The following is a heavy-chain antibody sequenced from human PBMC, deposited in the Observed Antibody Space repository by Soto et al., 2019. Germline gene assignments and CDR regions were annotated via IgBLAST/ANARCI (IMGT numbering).Heavy chain of an antibody. CDR2: MNPNSGNT. V-gene: IGHV1-8*01. CDR1: GYTFTSYD. CDR3: ARGGADFWSGYYYYYYMDV. D-gene: IGHD3-3*01. Sequence: ASVKVSCKASGYTFTSYDINWVRQATGQGLEWMGWMNPNSGNTGYAQKFQGRVTMTRNTSISTAYMELSSLRSEVTAVYYCARGGADFWSGYYYYYYMDVWGKGTTVTVSS. J-gene: IGHJ6*03.